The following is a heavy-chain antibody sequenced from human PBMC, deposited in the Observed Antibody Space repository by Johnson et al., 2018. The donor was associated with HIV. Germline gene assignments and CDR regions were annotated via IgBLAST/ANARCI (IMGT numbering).Heavy chain of an antibody. D-gene: IGHD5-12*01. V-gene: IGHV3-11*01. CDR2: ISGRGITI. J-gene: IGHJ3*02. CDR1: GFTFSDYY. CDR3: AKDIGAGAAPMYAFDI. Sequence: QVQLVESGGGVVRPGGSLRLSCAASGFTFSDYYMSWIRQAPRKGLEWLSYISGRGITIYYSDSVKGRFTISRENAKNSLYLQMNSLRAEETALYYCAKDIGAGAAPMYAFDIWGQGTMVTVSS.